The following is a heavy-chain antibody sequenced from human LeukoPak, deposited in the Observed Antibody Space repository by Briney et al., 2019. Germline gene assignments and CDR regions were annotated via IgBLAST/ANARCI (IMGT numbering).Heavy chain of an antibody. D-gene: IGHD6-19*01. CDR2: IYYSGST. CDR1: GGSISSGSYY. Sequence: SETLSLTCTVSGGSISSGSYYWGSIRQPPGKGLEWIGSIYYSGSTYQNPSLKSRVTISVDTSKNQFSLKLSSVTAADTAVYYCARPSREGSGWYDFDYWGQGTLVTVSS. J-gene: IGHJ4*02. V-gene: IGHV4-39*01. CDR3: ARPSREGSGWYDFDY.